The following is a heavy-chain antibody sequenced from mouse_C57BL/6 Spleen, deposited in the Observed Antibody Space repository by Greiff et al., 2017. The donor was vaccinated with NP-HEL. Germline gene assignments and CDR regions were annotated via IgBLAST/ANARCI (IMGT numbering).Heavy chain of an antibody. D-gene: IGHD2-3*01. V-gene: IGHV1-64*01. CDR2: IHPNSGST. CDR3: ADGYYVDY. Sequence: QVQLKQSGAELVKPGASVKLSCTASGYTFTSYWMHWVKQRPGQGLEWIGMIHPNSGSTNYNENFKSKATLTVDKSSSTAYMQLSSLTSEDSAVYYCADGYYVDYWGQGTTLTVSS. CDR1: GYTFTSYW. J-gene: IGHJ2*01.